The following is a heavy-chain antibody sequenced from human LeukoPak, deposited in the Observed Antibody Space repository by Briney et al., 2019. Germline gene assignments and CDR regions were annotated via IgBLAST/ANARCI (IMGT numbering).Heavy chain of an antibody. Sequence: MPSETLSLTCTVSGGSISSYYWSWIRQPPGKGLEWIGYIYYSGSTNYNPTLKSRVTISEDTSKNQFSLKLSSVTAADTAVYFCAREGYCSSSSCYPPYWGQGTLVTVSS. CDR3: AREGYCSSSSCYPPY. V-gene: IGHV4-59*01. CDR1: GGSISSYY. CDR2: IYYSGST. D-gene: IGHD2-2*01. J-gene: IGHJ4*02.